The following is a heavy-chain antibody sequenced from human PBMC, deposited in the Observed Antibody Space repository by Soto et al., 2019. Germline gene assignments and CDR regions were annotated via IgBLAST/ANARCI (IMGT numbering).Heavy chain of an antibody. J-gene: IGHJ4*02. CDR2: INAGNGKT. V-gene: IGHV1-3*01. CDR3: ARDSAYSESPLDY. D-gene: IGHD5-18*01. CDR1: GYTFTTYA. Sequence: ASVKVSCKTSGYTFTTYALHWVRQAPGQRLEWMGWINAGNGKTAYSQNFQGRVTVTRDTSASTAYMELSSLRSEDTAVYYCARDSAYSESPLDYWGQGIMVTVSS.